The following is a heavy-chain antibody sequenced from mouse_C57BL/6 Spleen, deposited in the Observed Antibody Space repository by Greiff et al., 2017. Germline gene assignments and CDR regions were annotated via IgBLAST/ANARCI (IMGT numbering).Heavy chain of an antibody. CDR1: GFTFTDYY. V-gene: IGHV7-3*01. Sequence: DVMLVESGGGLVQPGGSLSLSCAASGFTFTDYYMSWVRQPPGKALEWLGFIRNKANGYTTEYSASVKGRFTISRDNSQSILYLQMNALRAEDSATYYCARSFRDYYGSSYYFDYWGQGTTLTVSS. D-gene: IGHD1-1*01. J-gene: IGHJ2*01. CDR3: ARSFRDYYGSSYYFDY. CDR2: IRNKANGYTT.